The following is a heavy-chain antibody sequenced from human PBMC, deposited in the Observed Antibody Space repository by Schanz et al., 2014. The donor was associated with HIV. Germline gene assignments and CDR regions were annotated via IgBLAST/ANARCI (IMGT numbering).Heavy chain of an antibody. V-gene: IGHV3-43*01. D-gene: IGHD6-13*01. J-gene: IGHJ4*02. CDR1: GFTFTDYS. Sequence: EVHLVESGGVVVQPGGSLRLACVVSGFTFTDYSLHWVRQVPGKGLEWLSVISSDGGHSYYADSVKGRFTISRDNSKESLSLKINSLRIESPAFYHCARDFREGGRSWYKKGMGFDYWGQGTLVTVSS. CDR3: ARDFREGGRSWYKKGMGFDY. CDR2: ISSDGGHS.